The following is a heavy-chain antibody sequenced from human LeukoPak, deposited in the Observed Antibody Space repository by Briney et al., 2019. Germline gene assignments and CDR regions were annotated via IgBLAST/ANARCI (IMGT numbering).Heavy chain of an antibody. V-gene: IGHV1-2*02. CDR3: ARARAPVTRISSFDI. Sequence: ASVKVSCKASGYTFTGYYMHWVRQAPGQGLEWMGWINPNSGGTNYAQKFQGRVTMTRDTSISTAYMELSRLRSDDTAVYYCARARAPVTRISSFDIWGQGTMVTVSS. CDR1: GYTFTGYY. CDR2: INPNSGGT. D-gene: IGHD4-17*01. J-gene: IGHJ3*02.